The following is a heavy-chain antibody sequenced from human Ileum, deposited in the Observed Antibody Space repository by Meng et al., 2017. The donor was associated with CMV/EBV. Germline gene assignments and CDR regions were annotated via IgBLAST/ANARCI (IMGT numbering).Heavy chain of an antibody. J-gene: IGHJ2*01. D-gene: IGHD3-3*01. CDR2: INPNSGGT. CDR1: GYTFTGYF. Sequence: QGQLVQSGAEVKKPGSSVKVSCKASGYTFTGYFLHWVRQAPGKGLEWMGWINPNSGGTNYAQKFQGRVTMSRDTSTSTAYMDLSNLRSDDTAMYYCARGDDFGSGRKRYFDLWGRGTLVTVSS. CDR3: ARGDDFGSGRKRYFDL. V-gene: IGHV1-2*02.